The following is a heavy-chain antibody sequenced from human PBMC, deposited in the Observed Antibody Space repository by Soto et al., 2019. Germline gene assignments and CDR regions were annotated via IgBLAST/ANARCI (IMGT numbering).Heavy chain of an antibody. J-gene: IGHJ4*02. V-gene: IGHV1-2*02. CDR3: ARDLAKGGASAGFDY. CDR2: INPNSGGT. D-gene: IGHD2-2*01. CDR1: GYTFTGYY. Sequence: QVQLVQSGAEVKKPGASVKVSCKASGYTFTGYYMHWVRQAPGQGLEWMGWINPNSGGTKYPQKFQGRVIMTRDTSITTVYMSLTGLKSDDTAVYYCARDLAKGGASAGFDYWGQGTLVAVSS.